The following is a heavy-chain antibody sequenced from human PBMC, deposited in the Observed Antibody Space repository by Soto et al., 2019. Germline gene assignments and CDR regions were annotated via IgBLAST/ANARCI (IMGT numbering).Heavy chain of an antibody. CDR1: GFSLTTSGVG. J-gene: IGHJ4*02. CDR2: IYWDDDK. V-gene: IGHV2-5*02. D-gene: IGHD3-3*01. Sequence: QITLNESGPTVVKPAETLTLTCTFSGFSLTTSGVGVGWIRQSLGKAPEWLALIYWDDDKRYSASLKSRLTITKDTSKNQVVLTMASVDPADTATYYCAHRILRTVFGLVTTTAIYFDFWGQRTPVVVSS. CDR3: AHRILRTVFGLVTTTAIYFDF.